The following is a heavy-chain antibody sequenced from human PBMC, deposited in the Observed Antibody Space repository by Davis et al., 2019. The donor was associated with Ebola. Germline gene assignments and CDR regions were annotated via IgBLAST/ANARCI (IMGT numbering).Heavy chain of an antibody. Sequence: PGGSLRLSCAASGFTFSSYSMNWVRQAPGKGLEWVSSISSSSSYIYYADSVKGRFTISRDNAKNSLYLQMNSLRAEDTAVYYCARDKWYVVPAASYYYYGMDVWGQGTTVTVSS. V-gene: IGHV3-21*01. J-gene: IGHJ6*02. CDR1: GFTFSSYS. D-gene: IGHD2-2*01. CDR2: ISSSSSYI. CDR3: ARDKWYVVPAASYYYYGMDV.